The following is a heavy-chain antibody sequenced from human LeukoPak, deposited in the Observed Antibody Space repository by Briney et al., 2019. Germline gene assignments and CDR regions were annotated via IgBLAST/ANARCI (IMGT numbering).Heavy chain of an antibody. CDR2: IYTSGST. V-gene: IGHV4-4*07. CDR1: GGSIGSYH. CDR3: ARDDLMIPSGWYFDL. D-gene: IGHD3-22*01. Sequence: SETLSLTCTVSGGSIGSYHCNWIRQPAGKGLEWIGRIYTSGSTNYNPSLKSRVTMSVDTSKNQFSLKLSSVTAADTAVYYCARDDLMIPSGWYFDLWGRGTLVTVSS. J-gene: IGHJ2*01.